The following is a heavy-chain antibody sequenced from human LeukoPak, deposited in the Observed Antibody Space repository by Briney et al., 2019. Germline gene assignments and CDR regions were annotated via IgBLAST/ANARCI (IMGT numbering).Heavy chain of an antibody. CDR1: GFTFSSYA. CDR2: ISGSGGAT. CDR3: AELGITMIGGV. D-gene: IGHD3-10*02. V-gene: IGHV3-23*01. Sequence: GGSLRFSCAASGFTFSSYAMSWVRQAPGKGLEWVSTISGSGGATYYADSVKGRFTISRDNSKITLYLQMNGLRAEDTALFYCAELGITMIGGVWGKGTTVTISS. J-gene: IGHJ6*04.